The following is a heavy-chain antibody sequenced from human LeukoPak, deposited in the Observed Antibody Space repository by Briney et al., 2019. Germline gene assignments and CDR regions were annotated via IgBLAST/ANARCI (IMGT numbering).Heavy chain of an antibody. Sequence: GGSLRLSCAASGFTFSSYEMTWVRQAPGKGLEWISYISGAARNIYYADSVKGRFTISRDNAKNSLYLQMNSLRADDTAVYYCARDYLQYFGGLALDIRGQGTRVTVSS. CDR1: GFTFSSYE. D-gene: IGHD3-10*01. CDR3: ARDYLQYFGGLALDI. CDR2: ISGAARNI. J-gene: IGHJ3*02. V-gene: IGHV3-48*03.